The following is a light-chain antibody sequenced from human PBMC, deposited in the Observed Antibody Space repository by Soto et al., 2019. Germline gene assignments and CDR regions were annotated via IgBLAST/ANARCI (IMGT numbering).Light chain of an antibody. CDR2: DTN. CDR3: SLSHRGVVV. J-gene: IGLJ2*01. V-gene: IGLV7-46*01. CDR1: TGAVTSGHW. Sequence: QAVVTQESSLTVSPGGTVSLTSGSSTGAVTSGHWPYWFQQRPGQAPRTLIYDTNNKHSWTPARFSGSLLGGKAALTLSGAQPEDEADYYCSLSHRGVVVFGGGNKLTVL.